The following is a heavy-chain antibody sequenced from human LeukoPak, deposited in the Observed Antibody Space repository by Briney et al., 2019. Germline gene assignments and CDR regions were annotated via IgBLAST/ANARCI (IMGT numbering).Heavy chain of an antibody. J-gene: IGHJ4*02. Sequence: GGSLRLSCAASGFTFSSYSMNWVRQAPGEGLEWVPSISSSSTYIYYADSMKGRFTISRDNAKNSLYLQMNSLRAEDTAVYYCARGAGDLDHWGQGTLVTVSS. D-gene: IGHD7-27*01. V-gene: IGHV3-21*01. CDR2: ISSSSTYI. CDR3: ARGAGDLDH. CDR1: GFTFSSYS.